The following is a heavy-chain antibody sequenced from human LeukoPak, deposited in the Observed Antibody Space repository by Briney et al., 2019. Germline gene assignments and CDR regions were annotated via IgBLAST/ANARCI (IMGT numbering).Heavy chain of an antibody. V-gene: IGHV3-23*01. D-gene: IGHD3-10*01. CDR1: GFTFSSYA. Sequence: GGSLRLSCAASGFTFSSYAMSWVRQPPGKGLEWVSAISGSGGSTYYADSVKGRFTITRDNSKNTLYLQMNSLRAEDTAVYYCAKAYYYGSGPFDYWGQGTLVTVSS. CDR2: ISGSGGST. J-gene: IGHJ4*02. CDR3: AKAYYYGSGPFDY.